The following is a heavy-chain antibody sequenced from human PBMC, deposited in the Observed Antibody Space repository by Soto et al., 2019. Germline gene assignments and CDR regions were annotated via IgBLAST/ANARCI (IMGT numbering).Heavy chain of an antibody. CDR1: GFTFNNNG. CDR3: ARGPISSIAEYYFDF. CDR2: IWYDGKNK. J-gene: IGHJ4*02. D-gene: IGHD6-6*01. Sequence: LRPSCAASGFTFNNNGMHWVRQAPGKGLEWVAVIWYDGKNKYYADSVKGRFTVSRDNSKNTLYLQMNSLRAEDTAVYYCARGPISSIAEYYFDFWGQRTLVTVSS. V-gene: IGHV3-33*01.